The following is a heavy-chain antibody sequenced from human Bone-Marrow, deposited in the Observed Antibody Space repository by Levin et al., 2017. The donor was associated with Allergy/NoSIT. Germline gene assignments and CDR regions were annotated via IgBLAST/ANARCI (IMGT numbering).Heavy chain of an antibody. CDR3: ARLLNYYGSGSRRIDAFDI. J-gene: IGHJ3*02. CDR1: GGTFSSYT. CDR2: IIPILGIA. V-gene: IGHV1-69*02. D-gene: IGHD3-10*01. Sequence: VASVKVSCKASGGTFSSYTISWVRQAPGQGLEWMGRIIPILGIANYAQKFQGRVTITADKSTSTAYMELSSLRSEDTAVYYCARLLNYYGSGSRRIDAFDIWGQGTMVTVSS.